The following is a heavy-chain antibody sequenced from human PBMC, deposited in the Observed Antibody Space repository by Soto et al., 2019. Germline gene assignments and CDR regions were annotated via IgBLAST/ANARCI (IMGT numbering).Heavy chain of an antibody. CDR3: AKVVAVGARWFDP. CDR1: GFTFSSYA. CDR2: ISGSNDTI. V-gene: IGHV3-23*01. D-gene: IGHD1-26*01. Sequence: TGGSLRLSCAASGFTFSSYAMTWVRQAPGKGLEWVSVISGSNDTIYYAHSVKGRFTISRDNSKSTLYLQLNSLRAEDTAVYYCAKVVAVGARWFDPWGPGTLVTVSS. J-gene: IGHJ5*02.